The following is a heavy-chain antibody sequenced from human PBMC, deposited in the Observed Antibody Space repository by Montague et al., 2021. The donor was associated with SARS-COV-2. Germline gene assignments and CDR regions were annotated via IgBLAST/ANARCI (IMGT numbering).Heavy chain of an antibody. V-gene: IGHV2-5*01. Sequence: PALVKPTQTLTLTCTFSGFSLSTSGVGVGWIRQAPGKALEWLALIYWQDDYRYRPSLKSRLTITTDTSKNQVVLTMTNMDPVDTATYYCAHRLPGFQWFGEDTFDYWGQGTLVTVSS. CDR2: IYWQDDY. D-gene: IGHD3-10*01. CDR1: GFSLSTSGVG. CDR3: AHRLPGFQWFGEDTFDY. J-gene: IGHJ4*02.